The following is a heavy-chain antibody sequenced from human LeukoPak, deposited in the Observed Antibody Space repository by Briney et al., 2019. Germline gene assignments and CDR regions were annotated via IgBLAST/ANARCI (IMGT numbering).Heavy chain of an antibody. CDR3: ARGRASAGGYSGYDWGDWFDP. J-gene: IGHJ5*02. CDR1: GYTFTSYD. V-gene: IGHV1-8*03. CDR2: MNPNNGHT. Sequence: GESLKISCKASGYTFTSYDINWVRQATGQGLQWMGWMNPNNGHTGYAQKFQGRVTITRDTSISTAYMELSSLRSEDTAVYYCARGRASAGGYSGYDWGDWFDPWGQGTLVTVSS. D-gene: IGHD5-12*01.